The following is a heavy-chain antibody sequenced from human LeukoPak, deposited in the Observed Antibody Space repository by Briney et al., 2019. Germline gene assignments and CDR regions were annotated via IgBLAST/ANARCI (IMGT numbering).Heavy chain of an antibody. CDR1: GFTFSSYG. V-gene: IGHV3-30*18. J-gene: IGHJ4*02. Sequence: PGGFLRLSCAASGFTFSSYGMHWVRQAPGKGLEWVAVISYDGSNKYYADSVKGRFTISRDNSKNTLYLQMNSLRAEDTAVYYCAKVGMYSSSWYYFDYWGQGTLVTVSS. CDR3: AKVGMYSSSWYYFDY. D-gene: IGHD6-13*01. CDR2: ISYDGSNK.